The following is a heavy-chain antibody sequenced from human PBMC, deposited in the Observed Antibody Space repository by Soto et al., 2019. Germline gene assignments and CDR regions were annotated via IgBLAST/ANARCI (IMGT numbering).Heavy chain of an antibody. CDR2: ISYTSSTI. J-gene: IGHJ4*02. V-gene: IGHV3-11*01. Sequence: QVQLVESGGGLVKSGGSLRLSCAASGFSFSDYYMSWIRQAPGKGLEWVSYISYTSSTIYYADSVKGRFTISRDNANNSLYLQMNSLRAEDTAVYYCARGRGTAVTGLAYWGQGTLVTVSS. D-gene: IGHD6-19*01. CDR3: ARGRGTAVTGLAY. CDR1: GFSFSDYY.